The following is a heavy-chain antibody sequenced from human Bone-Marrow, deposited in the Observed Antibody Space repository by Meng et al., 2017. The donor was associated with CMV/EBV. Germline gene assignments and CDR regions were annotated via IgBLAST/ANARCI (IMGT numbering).Heavy chain of an antibody. CDR3: ASSTGARYCGNRGCYSDYFYYGMDV. CDR2: IRSKANSYET. D-gene: IGHD2-15*01. J-gene: IGHJ6*02. Sequence: GESLKISCAASGFTFSSYEMNWVRQASGKGLEWVGRIRSKANSYETSYAASVKGRFTISRDDSKNTAYLQMNSLESEDTAVYYCASSTGARYCGNRGCYSDYFYYGMDVWGQGTTVTVSS. V-gene: IGHV3-73*01. CDR1: GFTFSSYE.